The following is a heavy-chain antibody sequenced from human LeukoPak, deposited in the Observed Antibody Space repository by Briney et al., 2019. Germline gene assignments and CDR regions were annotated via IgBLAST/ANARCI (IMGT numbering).Heavy chain of an antibody. D-gene: IGHD3-10*01. CDR2: IYYSGST. CDR3: ARHSPMYYYGSGRSPKDY. V-gene: IGHV4-39*01. J-gene: IGHJ4*02. CDR1: GGPISSSSYY. Sequence: ASETLSLTCTVSGGPISSSSYYWGWIRQPPGKGLEWIGSIYYSGSTYYNPSLKSRVTISVDTSKNQFSLKLSSVTAADTAVYYCARHSPMYYYGSGRSPKDYWGQGTLVTVSS.